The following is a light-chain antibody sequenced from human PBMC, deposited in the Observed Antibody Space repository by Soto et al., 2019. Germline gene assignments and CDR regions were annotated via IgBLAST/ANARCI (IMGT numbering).Light chain of an antibody. CDR1: SSTIGDFNP. CDR3: SSYAGSNCL. J-gene: IGLJ2*01. Sequence: QSVLTQPPSASGSPGQSVTISCTGTSSTIGDFNPVSWYQHHPDKAPKLVIYEVNKRPSGVPDRFSGSKSGNTASLTVSGLQAEDEADYYCSSYAGSNCLFGGGTKLTVL. CDR2: EVN. V-gene: IGLV2-8*01.